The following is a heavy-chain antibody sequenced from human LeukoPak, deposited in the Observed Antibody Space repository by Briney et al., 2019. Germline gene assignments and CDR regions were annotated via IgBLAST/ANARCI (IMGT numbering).Heavy chain of an antibody. CDR1: GFAFSAYG. V-gene: IGHV3-33*01. D-gene: IGHD1-1*01. Sequence: GGSLRPSCAASGFAFSAYGMAWVRQAPGKGLEWVAVTWHDGTNKYYADSVKGRFTISRDNSKNTLYLQMDGLRAEDTAVYYCARGGPNWPSEPFDIWGQGTMVTVSS. J-gene: IGHJ3*02. CDR3: ARGGPNWPSEPFDI. CDR2: TWHDGTNK.